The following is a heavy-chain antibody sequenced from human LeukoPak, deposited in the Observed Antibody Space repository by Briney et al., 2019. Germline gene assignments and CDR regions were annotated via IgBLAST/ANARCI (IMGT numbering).Heavy chain of an antibody. CDR3: ASPVELERGYFDY. J-gene: IGHJ4*02. D-gene: IGHD1-1*01. CDR1: GGTFSSYA. Sequence: GASVKVSCKASGGTFSSYAISWVRQAPGQGLEWMGGIIPIFGTANYAQKFQGRVTITADESTSTAYMELSSLRSEDTAVYYCASPVELERGYFDYWGQGTLVTVSS. V-gene: IGHV1-69*13. CDR2: IIPIFGTA.